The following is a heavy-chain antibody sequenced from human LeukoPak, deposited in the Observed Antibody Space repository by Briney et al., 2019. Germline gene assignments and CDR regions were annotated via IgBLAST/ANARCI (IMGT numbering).Heavy chain of an antibody. D-gene: IGHD3-3*01. J-gene: IGHJ3*02. CDR1: GYSISSGYY. CDR3: ARHRSGPNAFDI. Sequence: SETLSITCAVSGYSISSGYYWGWIRQPPGKGLEWIGSIYHSGSTYYNPSLKSRVTISVDTSKNQFSLKLSSVTAADTAVYYCARHRSGPNAFDIWGQGTMVTVSS. V-gene: IGHV4-38-2*01. CDR2: IYHSGST.